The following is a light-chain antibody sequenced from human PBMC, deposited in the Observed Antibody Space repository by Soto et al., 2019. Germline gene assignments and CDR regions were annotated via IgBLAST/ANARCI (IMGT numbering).Light chain of an antibody. CDR1: QSVSSSY. V-gene: IGKV3-20*01. CDR2: GAS. J-gene: IGKJ4*01. CDR3: QPYGSSPLT. Sequence: EIVLTQSPGTLSLSPGERATLSCRASQSVSSSYLAWYQQKPGQAPRLLIYGASNRATGIPDTFSGSGSGKDFTLTISRLEPEDFAVYYCQPYGSSPLTFGGGTKVEIK.